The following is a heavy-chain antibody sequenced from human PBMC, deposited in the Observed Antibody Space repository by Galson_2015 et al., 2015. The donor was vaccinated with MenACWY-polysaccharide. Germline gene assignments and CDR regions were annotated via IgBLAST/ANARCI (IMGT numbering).Heavy chain of an antibody. D-gene: IGHD2-2*02. Sequence: SLRLSCAASGFTFSSDWMHWVRQAPGKGLVWVSRINNDATTINYADSVKGRFIISRDNSKNTLYLQMNSLRAEDTAVYYCARINLPVPPIDYWGQGTLVTVSS. CDR1: GFTFSSDW. J-gene: IGHJ4*02. V-gene: IGHV3-74*01. CDR2: INNDATTI. CDR3: ARINLPVPPIDY.